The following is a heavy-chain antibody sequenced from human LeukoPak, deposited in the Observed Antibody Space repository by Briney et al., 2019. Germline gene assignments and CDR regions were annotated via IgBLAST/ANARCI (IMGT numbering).Heavy chain of an antibody. V-gene: IGHV3-33*01. J-gene: IGHJ4*02. CDR1: GFTFRSYG. CDR3: ARDRNWYFDS. CDR2: IWYDGSNK. D-gene: IGHD1-20*01. Sequence: GGSLRLSCAASGFTFRSYGMHWVRQTPGKGLEWVAGIWYDGSNKYNVDSVTGRFTISRDNSNNALFLQLGSLRAEDTAVYYCARDRNWYFDSWGQGTLVTVSS.